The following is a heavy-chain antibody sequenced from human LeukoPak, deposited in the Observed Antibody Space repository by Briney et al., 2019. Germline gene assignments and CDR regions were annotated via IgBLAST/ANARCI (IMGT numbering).Heavy chain of an antibody. CDR3: ARVYGGYDFNYYYYYMDV. V-gene: IGHV4-61*02. Sequence: SETLSLTCTVSGGSISSTGYYWTWVRRPAGKGLEWIGRIYPRGSTLYNPSLKSRVTLSVDTSKNQFSLRLTSVTAADTAVYYCARVYGGYDFNYYYYYMDVWGKGTTVTVSS. D-gene: IGHD5-12*01. CDR1: GGSISSTGYY. CDR2: IYPRGST. J-gene: IGHJ6*03.